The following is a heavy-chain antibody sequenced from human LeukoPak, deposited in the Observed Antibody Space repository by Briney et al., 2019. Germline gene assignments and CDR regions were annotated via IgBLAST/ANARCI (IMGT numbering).Heavy chain of an antibody. J-gene: IGHJ4*02. D-gene: IGHD6-6*01. CDR2: IWYDGGNK. Sequence: AGGSLRLSCAASGFTFSSYGMRWVRQAPGKGLEWVAVIWYDGGNKYYADSVKGRFTIYRDNSKNTLYLQMNSLRAEDTAVYYCAKDRVSSVFDYWGQGTLVTVSS. CDR1: GFTFSSYG. CDR3: AKDRVSSVFDY. V-gene: IGHV3-33*06.